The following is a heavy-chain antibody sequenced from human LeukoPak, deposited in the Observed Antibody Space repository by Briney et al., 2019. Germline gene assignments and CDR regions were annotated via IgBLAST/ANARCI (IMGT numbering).Heavy chain of an antibody. CDR3: ARGPRGITTT. D-gene: IGHD3-10*01. Sequence: SETLSLTCAVYGGSFSGYYWSWIRQPPGKGLEWIGEINHSGSTNYNLSLKSRVTISVDTSKNQFSLKLSSVTAADTAVYYCARGPRGITTTWGQGTLVTVSS. CDR1: GGSFSGYY. V-gene: IGHV4-34*01. J-gene: IGHJ4*02. CDR2: INHSGST.